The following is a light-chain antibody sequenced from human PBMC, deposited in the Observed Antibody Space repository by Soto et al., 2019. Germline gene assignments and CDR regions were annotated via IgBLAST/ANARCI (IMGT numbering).Light chain of an antibody. V-gene: IGLV1-40*01. CDR2: GNS. J-gene: IGLJ1*01. CDR1: SSNIGAGYD. Sequence: QSVLTQPPSVSGAPGQRGTISFTGSSSNIGAGYDVHWYLQLPGTAPKLLLYGNSNRPSGVPDRFSGSKSGTSASLAITGLQAEDVAVYYCQSYDSSLSGYVFGTGTKLTVL. CDR3: QSYDSSLSGYV.